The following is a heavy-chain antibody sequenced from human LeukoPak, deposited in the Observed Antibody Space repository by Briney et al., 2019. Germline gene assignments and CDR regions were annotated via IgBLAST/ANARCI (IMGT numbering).Heavy chain of an antibody. CDR3: TTVRGPYDY. V-gene: IGHV3-15*01. CDR2: IKSKTDGGTT. Sequence: GGCLRLACAASGFTFSNAWMRWVRQAPGRGRGWVGRIKSKTDGGTTDYAAPVKGRFTISRDDSKNTLYRQMNSRKTEDTAVYYCTTVRGPYDYWGQGTLVTVSS. CDR1: GFTFSNAW. J-gene: IGHJ4*02. D-gene: IGHD5-12*01.